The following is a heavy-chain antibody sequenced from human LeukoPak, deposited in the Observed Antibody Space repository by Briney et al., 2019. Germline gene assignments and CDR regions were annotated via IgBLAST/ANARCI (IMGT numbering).Heavy chain of an antibody. V-gene: IGHV5-51*01. J-gene: IGHJ4*02. CDR3: ATRSDGYSQFDF. CDR2: IYPGDSDT. Sequence: GESLKISCKGSGYSFTSYWIGWVRQMPGKDLEWMGIIYPGDSDTRYSPSFQGQVTISADKSVSTAYLQWSSLKASDSAIYYCATRSDGYSQFDFWGQGTLVTVSS. D-gene: IGHD5-24*01. CDR1: GYSFTSYW.